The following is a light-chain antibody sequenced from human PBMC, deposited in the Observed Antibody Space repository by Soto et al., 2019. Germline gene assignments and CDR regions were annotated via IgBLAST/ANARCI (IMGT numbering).Light chain of an antibody. CDR1: LSISNW. V-gene: IGKV1-5*03. CDR3: QQYNSYSRT. CDR2: KTS. Sequence: IQMTQPRSPLTASLRDRVPITCRAILSISNWLAWYQQKPGKAPKILIYKTSSLESGVPSGFSGSGSGTEFILTISSLQPDDFATYYCQQYNSYSRTFGQGTKVDIK. J-gene: IGKJ1*01.